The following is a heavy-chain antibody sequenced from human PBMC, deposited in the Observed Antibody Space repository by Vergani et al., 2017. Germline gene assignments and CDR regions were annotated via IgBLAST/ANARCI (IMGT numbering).Heavy chain of an antibody. CDR1: GFTFSGSA. J-gene: IGHJ4*02. Sequence: EVQLVESGGGLVQPGGSLKVSCAASGFTFSGSAMHWVRQASRKGLEWVGRIRSKANSYATTYAASVKGRFTISRDDSKNTAYLQMNSLKTEDTAVYYCIRHYYDSSGYYYGDWGQGTLVTVSS. CDR2: IRSKANSYAT. D-gene: IGHD3-22*01. CDR3: IRHYYDSSGYYYGD. V-gene: IGHV3-73*01.